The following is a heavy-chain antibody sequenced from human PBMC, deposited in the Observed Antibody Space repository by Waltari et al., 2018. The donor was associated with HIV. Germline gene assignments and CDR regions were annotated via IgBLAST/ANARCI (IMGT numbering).Heavy chain of an antibody. J-gene: IGHJ5*02. CDR1: GSMFTGHY. CDR2: INPISGGK. V-gene: IGHV1-2*02. Sequence: QVHLAQSGPAVNKPGAAMKVSCKASGSMFTGHYPHWLRQAPGQGLEWMGWINPISGGKNYAQTLQGRVTMTRDASINTVYMEWKSLRYDDTAMYYCARESGYQLVRWLDPWGQGTRVTVSS. D-gene: IGHD2-2*01. CDR3: ARESGYQLVRWLDP.